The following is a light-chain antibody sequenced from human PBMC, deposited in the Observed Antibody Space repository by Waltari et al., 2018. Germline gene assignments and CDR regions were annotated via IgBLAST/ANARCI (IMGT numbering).Light chain of an antibody. J-gene: IGKJ2*01. CDR3: LQYDYSPYT. V-gene: IGKV1-33*01. CDR1: QYINKN. Sequence: DIQMTQSPSSLSVSVGDRVTITCQASQYINKNLNWYQQEPVKAPRLLISAASYLESGVPARFSGSGSVTDFVFTISSLQPEAIATSACLQYDYSPYTFGQGTGLEIK. CDR2: AAS.